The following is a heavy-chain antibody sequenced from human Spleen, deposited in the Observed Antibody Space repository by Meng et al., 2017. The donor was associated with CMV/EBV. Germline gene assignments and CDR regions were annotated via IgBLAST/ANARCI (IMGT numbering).Heavy chain of an antibody. V-gene: IGHV4-39*07. CDR1: GGSLSSRSYY. CDR2: TYYSGSS. Sequence: GSLRLSCTVSGGSLSSRSYYWAWIRQPPGKGLEWIGSTYYSGSSYYNPSLRSRVTISVDTSKNQFSLKLSSVTAADTAVYYCARVPTHDFWSGYTYYYYGMDVWGQGTTVTVSS. CDR3: ARVPTHDFWSGYTYYYYGMDV. D-gene: IGHD3-3*01. J-gene: IGHJ6*02.